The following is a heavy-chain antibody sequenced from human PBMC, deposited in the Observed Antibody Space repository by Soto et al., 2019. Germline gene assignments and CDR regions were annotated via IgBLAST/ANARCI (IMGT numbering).Heavy chain of an antibody. CDR1: GDSISSSTYY. J-gene: IGHJ4*02. D-gene: IGHD3-22*01. CDR3: VSPEGYYDSSGYTLDY. Sequence: SETLSLTCTVSGDSISSSTYYWGWIRQPPGKGLEWIGSMFYSGNTYYNPSLKSRVTLSIDTSKNQFSLRLNSVTAADTAVYYCVSPEGYYDSSGYTLDYWGQGTLVTVSS. V-gene: IGHV4-39*01. CDR2: MFYSGNT.